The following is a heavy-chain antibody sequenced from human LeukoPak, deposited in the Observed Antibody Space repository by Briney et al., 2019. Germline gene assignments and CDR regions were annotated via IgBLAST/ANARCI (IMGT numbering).Heavy chain of an antibody. CDR2: ISYDGGYK. CDR3: ARGQVRWLAEYNWFDP. D-gene: IGHD6-19*01. V-gene: IGHV3-30*14. Sequence: GGSLRLSCAASGFTFSSYAMHWVRQAPGKGLEWVTIISYDGGYKYYADSVKGRFTISRDNSKNTLYLQMNSLRPEDTAVYYCARGQVRWLAEYNWFDPWGQGTLVTVSS. J-gene: IGHJ5*02. CDR1: GFTFSSYA.